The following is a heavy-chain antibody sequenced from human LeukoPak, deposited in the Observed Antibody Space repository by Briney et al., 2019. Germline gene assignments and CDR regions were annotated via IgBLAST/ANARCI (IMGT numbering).Heavy chain of an antibody. CDR1: GFSRSTSGMR. J-gene: IGHJ4*02. CDR3: ARSSLGYCSGGSCYKHYDY. Sequence: SGPALAKHTQTLTLTCTFSGFSRSTSGMRVSWIRQPPGKALEWVARIDWDDDKFYSTSLKTRLTISKDTSKNQVVLAMTNMDPVDTATYYCARSSLGYCSGGSCYKHYDYWGQGTLVTVSS. D-gene: IGHD2-15*01. V-gene: IGHV2-70*04. CDR2: IDWDDDK.